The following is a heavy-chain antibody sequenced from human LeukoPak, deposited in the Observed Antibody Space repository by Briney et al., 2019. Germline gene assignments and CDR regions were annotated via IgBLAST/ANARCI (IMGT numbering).Heavy chain of an antibody. V-gene: IGHV5-51*01. CDR3: ARSTYYYDSSGYYPDRSFDY. CDR2: IYPGDSDT. J-gene: IGHJ4*02. CDR1: GYSFTSYW. D-gene: IGHD3-22*01. Sequence: GESLKISCKGSGYSFTSYWIGWVRQMPGKGLEWMGIIYPGDSDTRYSPSFQGQVTISADKSISTAYLQWSSLKASDTAMYYCARSTYYYDSSGYYPDRSFDYWGQGTPVTVSS.